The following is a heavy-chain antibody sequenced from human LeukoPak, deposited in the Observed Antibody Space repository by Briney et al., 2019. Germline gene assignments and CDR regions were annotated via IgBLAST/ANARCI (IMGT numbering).Heavy chain of an antibody. Sequence: WRSLRLSCVGSEFMFISYGMHWVRQAPGKGLDWVAVICSEGSKKNFGDFVKGRFTIHRDNSKNTLYLQMNSLRAEDTAVYYCARDSSNGPGRSSYGMDVWGQGTTVTVS. CDR3: ARDSSNGPGRSSYGMDV. CDR1: EFMFISYG. D-gene: IGHD3-10*01. V-gene: IGHV3-33*01. J-gene: IGHJ6*02. CDR2: ICSEGSKK.